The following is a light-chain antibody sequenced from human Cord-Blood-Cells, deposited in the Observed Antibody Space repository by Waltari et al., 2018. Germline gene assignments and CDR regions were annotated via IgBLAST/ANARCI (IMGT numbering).Light chain of an antibody. J-gene: IGKJ1*01. CDR2: DAS. Sequence: DIQITQSPSTLSSSVGDRVTNTCRASPRISSWLAWSQQKPGKAPKLRIYDASRLESGVPSRFSGSGSGTEFTLTISNLQPDDFATYYCQQYNSYSTFGQGTKVEIK. CDR1: PRISSW. V-gene: IGKV1-5*01. CDR3: QQYNSYST.